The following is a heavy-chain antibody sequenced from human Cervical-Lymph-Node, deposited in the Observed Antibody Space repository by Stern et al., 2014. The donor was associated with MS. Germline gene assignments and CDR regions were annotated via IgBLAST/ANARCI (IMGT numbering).Heavy chain of an antibody. CDR3: ARGGVIYTQDRNGFDV. D-gene: IGHD2-21*01. CDR1: GGSISSGGSS. J-gene: IGHJ3*01. CDR2: IYPSGST. Sequence: QVQLVESGSGQAKPSQTLSLTCAVSGGSISSGGSSWNWIRQPPGKGLEWIGFIYPSGSTYYNPSLKGRGFISVDPSKNQFALNLRSGTAADTAVYYCARGGVIYTQDRNGFDVWGQGTMVTVSS. V-gene: IGHV4-30-2*01.